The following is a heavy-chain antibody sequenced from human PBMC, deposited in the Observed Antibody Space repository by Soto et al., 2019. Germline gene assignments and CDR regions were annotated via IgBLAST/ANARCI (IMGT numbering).Heavy chain of an antibody. J-gene: IGHJ5*02. CDR1: GFSLSTSGVG. CDR3: AHNSRTGYPSTWFDP. D-gene: IGHD3-9*01. Sequence: QITLKESGPTLVKPTQTLTLTCTFSGFSLSTSGVGVGWIRQPPGKALEWLALIYWDDDKRYSPSLKSRLTITTDTSNNHVAHTITHRDPADTAADYCAHNSRTGYPSTWFDPWGQGTLVTVSS. CDR2: IYWDDDK. V-gene: IGHV2-5*02.